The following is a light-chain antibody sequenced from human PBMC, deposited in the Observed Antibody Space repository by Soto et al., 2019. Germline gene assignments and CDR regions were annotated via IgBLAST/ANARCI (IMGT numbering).Light chain of an antibody. CDR3: YHYYTTPLA. CDR1: QSVLYSSNNKNY. J-gene: IGKJ4*01. V-gene: IGKV4-1*01. CDR2: WAS. Sequence: DIVMTQSPESLAVSLGERATLNCKSSQSVLYSSNNKNYLAWYQQKPGQPPKLLIYWASTRESGVPDRFSGSGSGTDFTLTISSLQAEDVAVYYCYHYYTTPLAFGGGTKVDIK.